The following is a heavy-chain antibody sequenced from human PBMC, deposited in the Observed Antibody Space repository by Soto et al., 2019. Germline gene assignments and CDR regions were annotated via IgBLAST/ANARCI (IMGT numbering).Heavy chain of an antibody. Sequence: GESLKIYCKGSGYSFTSYWISWVRQMPGKGLEWMGRIDPSDSYTNYSPSFQGHVTISADKSISTAYLQWSSLKASDTAMYYCAKPIAAAGSYYYYYGMDVWGQGTTVTVSS. D-gene: IGHD6-13*01. CDR2: IDPSDSYT. J-gene: IGHJ6*02. V-gene: IGHV5-10-1*01. CDR1: GYSFTSYW. CDR3: AKPIAAAGSYYYYYGMDV.